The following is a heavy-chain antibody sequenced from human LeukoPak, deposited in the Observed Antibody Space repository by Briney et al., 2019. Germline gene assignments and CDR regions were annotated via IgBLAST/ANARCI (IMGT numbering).Heavy chain of an antibody. V-gene: IGHV3-33*01. CDR2: IWYDGSNK. CDR3: ARTYYDFWSGYQDYFDY. Sequence: GGSLRLSCAASGFTFSSYGMHWVRQAPGKGLEWVAVIWYDGSNKYYADSVKGRFTISRDNSKNTLYLQMNSLRAEDTAVYYCARTYYDFWSGYQDYFDYWGQGTLVTVSS. D-gene: IGHD3-3*01. CDR1: GFTFSSYG. J-gene: IGHJ4*02.